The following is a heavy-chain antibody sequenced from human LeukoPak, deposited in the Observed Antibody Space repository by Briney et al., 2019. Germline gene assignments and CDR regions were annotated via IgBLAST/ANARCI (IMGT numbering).Heavy chain of an antibody. Sequence: GGSLRLSCAASGFTFSSYSMNWVRQAPGKGLEWVSSISSSSSYIYYADSVKGRFTISRDNAKNSLYLQMNSLRAEDTAVYYCARGVGSGDSSGSGHYWGQGTLVTVSS. CDR1: GFTFSSYS. V-gene: IGHV3-21*01. CDR3: ARGVGSGDSSGSGHY. J-gene: IGHJ4*02. D-gene: IGHD6-19*01. CDR2: ISSSSSYI.